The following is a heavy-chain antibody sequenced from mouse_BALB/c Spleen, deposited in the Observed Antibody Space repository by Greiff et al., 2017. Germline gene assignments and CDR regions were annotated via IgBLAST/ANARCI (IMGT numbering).Heavy chain of an antibody. CDR3: ARDRGKGGLFDY. V-gene: IGHV5-6*01. J-gene: IGHJ2*01. CDR1: GFTFSSYG. CDR2: ISSGGSYT. Sequence: EVNVVESGGDLVKPGGSLKLSCAASGFTFSSYGMSWVRQTPDKRLEWVATISSGGSYTYYPDSVKGRFTISRDNAKNTLYLQMSSLKSEDTAMYYCARDRGKGGLFDYWGQGTTLTVSS. D-gene: IGHD3-1*01.